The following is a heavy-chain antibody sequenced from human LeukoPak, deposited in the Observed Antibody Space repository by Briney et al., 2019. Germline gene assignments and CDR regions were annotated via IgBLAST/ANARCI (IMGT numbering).Heavy chain of an antibody. CDR1: GGSISSSSYY. J-gene: IGHJ4*02. CDR2: IYYSGST. V-gene: IGHV4-39*01. D-gene: IGHD7-27*01. CDR3: ARQFPLGIRAFDY. Sequence: SETLSLTCTVSGGSISSSSYYWGWIRQPPGKGLEWIGSIYYSGSTYYNPSLKSRVTISVDTSKNQFSLKLSSVTAADTAVYYCARQFPLGIRAFDYWGQGTLVTVSS.